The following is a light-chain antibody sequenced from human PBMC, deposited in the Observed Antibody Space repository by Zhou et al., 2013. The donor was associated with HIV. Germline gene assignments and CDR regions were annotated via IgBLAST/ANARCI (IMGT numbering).Light chain of an antibody. V-gene: IGKV3-15*01. CDR1: QTSDSSF. CDR3: QQYDTWPS. J-gene: IGKJ2*01. Sequence: EIVLTQSPATLSLSPGERATLSCRASQTSDSSFLAWYQQKPGQAPRLLIYDTSTRATGIPARFSGSGSGREFTLTISSLQSEDVASYYCQQYDTWPSFGQGTKLQIK. CDR2: DTS.